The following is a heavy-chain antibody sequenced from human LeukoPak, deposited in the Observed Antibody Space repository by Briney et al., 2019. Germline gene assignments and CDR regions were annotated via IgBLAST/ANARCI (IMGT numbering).Heavy chain of an antibody. CDR1: GGSISSGGYY. CDR3: AREGIVAAGTMDGFDI. J-gene: IGHJ3*02. CDR2: IYYSGST. D-gene: IGHD6-13*01. V-gene: IGHV4-31*03. Sequence: PSQTLSLTCTVSGGSISSGGYYWGWIRQHPGKGLEWIGYIYYSGSTYYSPSLKSRVTISVDTSKNQFSLKLSSVTAADTAVYFCAREGIVAAGTMDGFDIWGQGTMVTVSS.